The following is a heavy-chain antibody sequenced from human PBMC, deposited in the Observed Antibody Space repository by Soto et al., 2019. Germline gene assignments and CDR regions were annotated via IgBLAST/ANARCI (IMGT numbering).Heavy chain of an antibody. CDR3: ARAYGSGSYGYGMDV. J-gene: IGHJ6*02. D-gene: IGHD3-10*01. V-gene: IGHV1-46*01. Sequence: ASVKVSCKASGYTFTSYYMHWVRQAPGQGLEWMGIINPSGGSTSYAQKFQGRVTMTRDTSTSTVYMELSSLRSEDTAVYYCARAYGSGSYGYGMDVRGQGTTVTVSS. CDR2: INPSGGST. CDR1: GYTFTSYY.